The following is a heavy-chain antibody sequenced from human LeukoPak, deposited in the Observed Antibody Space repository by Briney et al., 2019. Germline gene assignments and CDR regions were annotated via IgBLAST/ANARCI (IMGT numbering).Heavy chain of an antibody. V-gene: IGHV4-59*08. CDR3: ARLRAYKTTHQYYFDY. CDR1: GGSISPYY. CDR2: IYHTGTT. D-gene: IGHD3-16*01. Sequence: SETLSLTCTVSGGSISPYYWAWFRQPPGQGLKYIGDIYHTGTTSYSPSLQSRVTISLDTSKNQFSLRLSSVTAADAAIYYCARLRAYKTTHQYYFDYGGKGTLVTVSS. J-gene: IGHJ4*02.